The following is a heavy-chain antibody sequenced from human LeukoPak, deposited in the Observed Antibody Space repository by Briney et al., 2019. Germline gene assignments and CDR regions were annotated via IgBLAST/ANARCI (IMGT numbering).Heavy chain of an antibody. J-gene: IGHJ4*02. CDR1: RGSISGYY. CDR2: ISYSGRT. Sequence: PSETLSLTCTVSRGSISGYYWSWIRQPPGKRLEWIAYISYSGRTNYNPSLESRVTISVDTSRGQFSLTLNSVTAADTAVYYCARVRAEHYSSSSLFLFDYWGQGTLVTVSS. V-gene: IGHV4-59*01. CDR3: ARVRAEHYSSSSLFLFDY. D-gene: IGHD6-6*01.